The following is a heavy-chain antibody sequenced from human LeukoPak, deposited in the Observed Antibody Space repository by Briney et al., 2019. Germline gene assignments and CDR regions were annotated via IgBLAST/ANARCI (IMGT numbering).Heavy chain of an antibody. D-gene: IGHD4-23*01. J-gene: IGHJ4*02. Sequence: GGSLRLSCAASGFTFSSYAMSWVRQAPGKGLEWVSAISGSGGSTFYAVSVKGRFTISRDNAKNSLYLQMNSLRDEDTAVYYCARDPTRYASTTVVASNFDYWGQGTLVTVSS. CDR3: ARDPTRYASTTVVASNFDY. CDR1: GFTFSSYA. V-gene: IGHV3-23*01. CDR2: ISGSGGST.